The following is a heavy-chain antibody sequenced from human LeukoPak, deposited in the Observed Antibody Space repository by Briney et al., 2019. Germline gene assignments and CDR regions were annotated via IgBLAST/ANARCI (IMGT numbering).Heavy chain of an antibody. J-gene: IGHJ4*02. CDR1: GYTFTGFY. V-gene: IGHV1-2*02. Sequence: VASVKVSCKASGYTFTGFYMHWVRQAPGQGLEWMGWINPNSGDTNYAQKLQGRVTMTTDTSTSTAYMELRSLRSDDTAVYYCATSIAAAGSTFFDYWGQGTLVTVSS. CDR3: ATSIAAAGSTFFDY. CDR2: INPNSGDT. D-gene: IGHD6-13*01.